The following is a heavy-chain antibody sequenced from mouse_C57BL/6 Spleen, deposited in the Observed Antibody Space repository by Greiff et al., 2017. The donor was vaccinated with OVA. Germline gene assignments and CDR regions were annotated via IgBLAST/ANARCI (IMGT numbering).Heavy chain of an antibody. Sequence: VQLQQSGPVLVKPGASVKMSCKASGYTFTDYYMNWVKQSHGKSLEWIGVINPYNGGTSYNQKFKGKATLTVDKSSSTAYMELNSLTSEDSAVYYCARGRGLLLSWFAYWGQGTLVTVSA. V-gene: IGHV1-19*01. D-gene: IGHD2-3*01. J-gene: IGHJ3*01. CDR2: INPYNGGT. CDR1: GYTFTDYY. CDR3: ARGRGLLLSWFAY.